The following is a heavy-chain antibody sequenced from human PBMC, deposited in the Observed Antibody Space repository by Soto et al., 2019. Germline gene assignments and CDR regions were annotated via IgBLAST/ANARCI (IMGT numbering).Heavy chain of an antibody. CDR3: ARRFSDILTGYYYYGMDV. CDR2: IYYSGST. CDR1: GGSISSSSYY. V-gene: IGHV4-39*01. Sequence: PSETLSLTCTVSGGSISSSSYYWGWIRQPPGKGLEWIWSIYYSGSTYYNPSLKSRVTISVDTSKNQFSLKLSSVTAADTAVYYCARRFSDILTGYYYYGMDVWGQGTTVTVSS. J-gene: IGHJ6*02. D-gene: IGHD3-9*01.